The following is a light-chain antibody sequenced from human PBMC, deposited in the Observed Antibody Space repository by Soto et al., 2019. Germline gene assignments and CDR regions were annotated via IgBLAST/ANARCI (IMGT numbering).Light chain of an antibody. CDR1: QSISNY. V-gene: IGKV1-39*01. J-gene: IGKJ2*01. CDR3: QQSHSAPRT. CDR2: AAS. Sequence: DIQMTQSPFSLSASVGDRVTITCRASQSISNYLNWYQQRPGKAPKLLIYAASNLQSGVPSRFSGSGSGTDFTLTVNSLQPEDFATYYCQQSHSAPRTFGQGTKLEIK.